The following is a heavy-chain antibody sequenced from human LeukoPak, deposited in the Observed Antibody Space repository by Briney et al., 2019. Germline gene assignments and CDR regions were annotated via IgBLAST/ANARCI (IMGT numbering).Heavy chain of an antibody. J-gene: IGHJ4*02. Sequence: PGGSLRLSCSASRFTFSTYAMSWVRQAPGKGLEWVSAIGASGGTTFYADSVKGRFTISRDNSKSTLFLQMNSLRAEDTAVYYCAREVSVPSGGACGGACYWARPFDYWGQGTLVTVSS. CDR1: RFTFSTYA. D-gene: IGHD2-21*02. V-gene: IGHV3-23*01. CDR2: IGASGGTT. CDR3: AREVSVPSGGACGGACYWARPFDY.